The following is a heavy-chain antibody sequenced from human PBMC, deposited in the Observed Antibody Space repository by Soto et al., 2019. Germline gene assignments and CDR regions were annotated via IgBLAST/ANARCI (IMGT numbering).Heavy chain of an antibody. CDR3: ARGWKGDIVVVPAAPFDY. CDR2: INPNSGGT. J-gene: IGHJ4*02. V-gene: IGHV1-2*04. D-gene: IGHD2-2*01. CDR1: GYTFTGYY. Sequence: ASVKVSCKASGYTFTGYYMHWVRQAPGQGLEWMGWINPNSGGTNYAQKFQGWVTMTRDTSISTAYMELSRLRSDDTAVYYCARGWKGDIVVVPAAPFDYWGQGTLVTVSS.